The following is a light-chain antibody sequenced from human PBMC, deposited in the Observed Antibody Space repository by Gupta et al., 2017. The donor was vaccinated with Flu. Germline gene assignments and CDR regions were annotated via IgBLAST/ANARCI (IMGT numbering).Light chain of an antibody. V-gene: IGLV10-54*04. Sequence: QAGLTQPPSVSKGLRQTATLTCTGNSNNVGNQGAAWLQPHRGHPPKLLSYRNNNRPSRISERFSTSRSGDTAALTITGLQPEDEADYYCSAWDSSLSAWVFGGGTKLTVL. CDR2: RNN. J-gene: IGLJ3*02. CDR1: SNNVGNQG. CDR3: SAWDSSLSAWV.